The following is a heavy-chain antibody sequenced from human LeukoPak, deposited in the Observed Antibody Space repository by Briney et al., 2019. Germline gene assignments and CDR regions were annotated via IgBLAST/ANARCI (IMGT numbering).Heavy chain of an antibody. J-gene: IGHJ4*02. D-gene: IGHD5-18*01. CDR1: VFSFSSYG. Sequence: PVGSLRLSCAASVFSFSSYGMHWVRQSPGKGLEWVAVIWYDGSNKYYADSVKGRFTISRDNSKNTLYLQMNSPRAEDTALYYCAKGPSETAMATASDYCGQGTLVTVSS. CDR3: AKGPSETAMATASDY. V-gene: IGHV3-33*06. CDR2: IWYDGSNK.